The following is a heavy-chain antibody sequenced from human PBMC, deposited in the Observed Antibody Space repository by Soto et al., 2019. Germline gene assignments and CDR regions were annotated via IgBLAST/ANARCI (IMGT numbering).Heavy chain of an antibody. J-gene: IGHJ6*02. CDR1: GVTCSSYG. Sequence: SLRLSCAASGVTCSSYGMHWVRQAPGKGLEWVAVIWYDGSNKYYADSVKGRFTISRDNSKNTLYLQMNSLRAEDTAVYYCARAPALTYGMDVWGQGTTVTVSS. CDR3: ARAPALTYGMDV. V-gene: IGHV3-33*01. CDR2: IWYDGSNK. D-gene: IGHD7-27*01.